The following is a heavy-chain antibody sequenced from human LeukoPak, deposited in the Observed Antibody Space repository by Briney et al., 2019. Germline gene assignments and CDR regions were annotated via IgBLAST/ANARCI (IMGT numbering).Heavy chain of an antibody. CDR1: GGSISSYY. V-gene: IGHV4-59*08. J-gene: IGHJ4*02. CDR3: ARRATSGPPYYLDY. D-gene: IGHD1-26*01. Sequence: SETLSLTCTVSGGSISSYYWSWIRQPPGKGLEWIGYIHYSGSINYNPSLKSRVTMSVDTCKNHFSLRLSSVTAADTAIYYCARRATSGPPYYLDYWGQGILVTVSS. CDR2: IHYSGSI.